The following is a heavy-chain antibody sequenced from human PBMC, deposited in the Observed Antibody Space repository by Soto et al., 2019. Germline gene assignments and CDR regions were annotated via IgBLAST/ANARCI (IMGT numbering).Heavy chain of an antibody. Sequence: QVQLQQWGAGLLKPSETLSLTCSVYVGSFSGYYWSWIRQPPGKGLEWIGEINDSGSTNYNPSLKCRVPISVETSNDQFSLQQSSVTAADTAVYYCARRRRITRVRGVKWASNWFDPGGQGPLVTVSS. CDR3: ARRRRITRVRGVKWASNWFDP. D-gene: IGHD3-10*01. CDR1: VGSFSGYY. CDR2: INDSGST. V-gene: IGHV4-34*01. J-gene: IGHJ5*02.